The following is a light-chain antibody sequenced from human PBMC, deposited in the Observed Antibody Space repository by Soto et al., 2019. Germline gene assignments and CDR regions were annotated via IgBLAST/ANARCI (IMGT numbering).Light chain of an antibody. J-gene: IGLJ3*02. V-gene: IGLV2-14*01. CDR2: DVS. Sequence: QSALTQPASVSGSPGQSITISCTETSSDVGGYNSVSWYQQHPGKAPKLMIYDVSNRPSGVSNRFSGSKSGYTASLTISGLQAEDEADYYCSSYTSSTTVVFGGGTKLTVL. CDR3: SSYTSSTTVV. CDR1: SSDVGGYNS.